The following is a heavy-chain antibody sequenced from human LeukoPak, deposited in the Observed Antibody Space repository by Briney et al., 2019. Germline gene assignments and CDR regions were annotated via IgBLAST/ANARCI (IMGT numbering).Heavy chain of an antibody. D-gene: IGHD4-17*01. J-gene: IGHJ4*02. V-gene: IGHV4-34*01. CDR1: GGSFSGYY. CDR3: ARGRRSTVPFDY. Sequence: SETLSLTCAVYGGSFSGYYWSWMRQPPGKGREWIGEINHSGSTNYNPSLKSRVTISVDTSKNQFSLKLSSVTAADTAVYYCARGRRSTVPFDYWGQGTLVTVSS. CDR2: INHSGST.